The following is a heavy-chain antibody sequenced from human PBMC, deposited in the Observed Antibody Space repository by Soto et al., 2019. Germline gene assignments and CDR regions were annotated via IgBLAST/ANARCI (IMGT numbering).Heavy chain of an antibody. V-gene: IGHV3-30*18. J-gene: IGHJ4*02. CDR3: AKDNDVGPLGYCSGGSCCMWCYFDY. Sequence: QVQLVESGGGVVQPGRSLRLSCAASGFTFSSYGMHWVRQAPGKGLEWVAVISYDGSNKYYADSVKGRFTISRDNSKNTLYLPMNSLRAEDTAVYYCAKDNDVGPLGYCSGGSCCMWCYFDYWGQGTLVTVSS. CDR1: GFTFSSYG. CDR2: ISYDGSNK. D-gene: IGHD2-15*01.